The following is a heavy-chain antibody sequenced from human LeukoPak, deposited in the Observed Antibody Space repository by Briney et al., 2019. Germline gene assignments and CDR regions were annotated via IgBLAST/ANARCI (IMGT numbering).Heavy chain of an antibody. J-gene: IGHJ4*02. V-gene: IGHV3-7*01. D-gene: IGHD4-17*01. Sequence: GGSLRLSCAASGFTFSSYWMSWVRQAPGKGLEWVANINQDGSETYYVDSVKGRFTISRDNAKNSLYLQMNSLRAEDTAVYYCASSVTTTGFDYWGQGTLVTVSS. CDR3: ASSVTTTGFDY. CDR1: GFTFSSYW. CDR2: INQDGSET.